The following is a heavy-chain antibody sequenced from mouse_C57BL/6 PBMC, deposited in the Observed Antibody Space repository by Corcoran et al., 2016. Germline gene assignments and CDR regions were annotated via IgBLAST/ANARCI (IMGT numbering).Heavy chain of an antibody. Sequence: QVQLQQSGPELVKPGASVKISCKASGYSFTSYYIHWVKQRPGQGLEWIGWIYPGSGNTKYNEKFKGKATLTADTSTSTAYMQLSSLTSEDSAVYYCARRGGYYPYYYAMDYWGQGTSVTVSS. J-gene: IGHJ4*01. CDR3: ARRGGYYPYYYAMDY. D-gene: IGHD2-3*01. V-gene: IGHV1-66*01. CDR2: IYPGSGNT. CDR1: GYSFTSYY.